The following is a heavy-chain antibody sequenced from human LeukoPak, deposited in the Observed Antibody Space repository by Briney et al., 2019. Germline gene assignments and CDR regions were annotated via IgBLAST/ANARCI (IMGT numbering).Heavy chain of an antibody. CDR2: IYYSGST. V-gene: IGHV4-39*01. J-gene: IGHJ4*02. Sequence: SETLSLTCTVSGGPISRSTYYWGWIRQPPGKGLEWIGSIYYSGSTYYNPSLKSRVTISVDTSKNQFSLKLSSVTAADTAVYYCASIAAAGNEWGQGTLVTASS. CDR1: GGPISRSTYY. D-gene: IGHD6-13*01. CDR3: ASIAAAGNE.